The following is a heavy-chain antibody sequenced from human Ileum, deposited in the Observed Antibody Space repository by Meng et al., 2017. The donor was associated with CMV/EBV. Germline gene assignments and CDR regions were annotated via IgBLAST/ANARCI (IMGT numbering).Heavy chain of an antibody. V-gene: IGHV4-34*02. CDR2: VNNRGRT. J-gene: IGHJ1*01. CDR1: GEPPNGFF. D-gene: IGHD5-24*01. Sequence: QGQLTRWGDGLLKPSETRSLTCAVFGEPPNGFFCSWFRQPPGRGLEWIGEVNNRGRTNYNPSLKSRLTISIDTSKRQLSLMVTSVTAADSAIYYCASGRLQFTPSALQHWGPGTLVTVSS. CDR3: ASGRLQFTPSALQH.